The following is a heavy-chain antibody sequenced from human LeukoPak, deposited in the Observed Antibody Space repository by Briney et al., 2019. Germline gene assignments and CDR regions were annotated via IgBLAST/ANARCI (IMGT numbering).Heavy chain of an antibody. CDR3: ARDGASIAARAGIAVAGNGAYFDY. CDR1: GGSISSYY. D-gene: IGHD6-19*01. CDR2: IYTSGST. Sequence: PSETLSLTCTVSGGSISSYYWRWLRQPAGKGLEGIGRIYTSGSTNYNPPRKSRVTMSVDTSKNQFSLKLSSVTAADTAVYYCARDGASIAARAGIAVAGNGAYFDYWGQGTLVTVSS. V-gene: IGHV4-4*07. J-gene: IGHJ4*02.